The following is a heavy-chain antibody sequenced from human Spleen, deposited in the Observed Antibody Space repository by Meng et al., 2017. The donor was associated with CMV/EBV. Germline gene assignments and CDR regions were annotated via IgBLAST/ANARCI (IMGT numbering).Heavy chain of an antibody. J-gene: IGHJ4*02. CDR2: INHSGST. D-gene: IGHD3-3*01. Sequence: GSLRLSCTVYGGSFSGYYWSWIRQPPGKGLEWIGEINHSGSTNYNPSLKSRVTISLDTSKNQFSLKLSSVTAADTAVYYCARGSRFLEWLSPDYWGQGTLVTVSS. CDR1: GGSFSGYY. CDR3: ARGSRFLEWLSPDY. V-gene: IGHV4-34*01.